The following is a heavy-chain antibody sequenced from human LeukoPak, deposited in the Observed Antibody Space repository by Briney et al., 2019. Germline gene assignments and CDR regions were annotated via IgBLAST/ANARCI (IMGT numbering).Heavy chain of an antibody. CDR2: IMPLFGTA. CDR3: ARDVHGDYGSGWFDP. D-gene: IGHD4-17*01. CDR1: GGTFNNSA. J-gene: IGHJ5*02. Sequence: ASVKVSGKTSGGTFNNSAISWVRQAPGQGLEWQGGIMPLFGTAGYAQKFQGRVTITKDESTRTVYLELTSLTSDDTAVYYCARDVHGDYGSGWFDPWGQGTLVSVSS. V-gene: IGHV1-69*05.